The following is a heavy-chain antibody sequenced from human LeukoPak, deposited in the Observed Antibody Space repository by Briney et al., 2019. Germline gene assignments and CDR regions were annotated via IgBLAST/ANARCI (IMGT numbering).Heavy chain of an antibody. CDR1: GGSISSGRYY. D-gene: IGHD3-16*01. Sequence: PSETLSLTCNVSGGSISSGRYYWSWIRQPAGKGLEWIGRIYTRGSTNYNPSLKSRVTMSVDTSKNQFSLKLSSVTAADTAVYYCARRQHSLTLITDYWGQGTLVTVSS. CDR3: ARRQHSLTLITDY. V-gene: IGHV4-61*02. CDR2: IYTRGST. J-gene: IGHJ4*02.